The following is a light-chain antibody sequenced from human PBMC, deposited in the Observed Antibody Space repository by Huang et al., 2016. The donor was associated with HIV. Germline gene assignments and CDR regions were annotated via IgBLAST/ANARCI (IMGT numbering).Light chain of an antibody. CDR2: AAS. CDR3: QKYNDVPRT. J-gene: IGKJ1*01. V-gene: IGKV1-27*01. Sequence: DIQMTQSPSSLSAPIGDRITISCRASQDIDAYLAWYQHKPGKVPNLLIYAASTLQSGVPSRFSGSGSGTNFTLTIGSLQPEDVGSYYCQKYNDVPRTFGHGTKVEIK. CDR1: QDIDAY.